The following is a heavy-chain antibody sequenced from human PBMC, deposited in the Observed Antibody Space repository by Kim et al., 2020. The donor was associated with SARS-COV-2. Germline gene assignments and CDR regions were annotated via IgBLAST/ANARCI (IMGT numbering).Heavy chain of an antibody. CDR2: FFRSGST. CDR1: GAPISSYY. D-gene: IGHD2-15*01. J-gene: IGHJ5*02. Sequence: SETLSLTCTVSGAPISSYYWVWVRQPPGKGLEWLATFFRSGSTSSNPSLKSRVTISADTSNHKFPLQLSPVHAADTAVYYCESWDFSGNARLFAWGQGTL. V-gene: IGHV4-59*13. CDR3: ESWDFSGNARLFA.